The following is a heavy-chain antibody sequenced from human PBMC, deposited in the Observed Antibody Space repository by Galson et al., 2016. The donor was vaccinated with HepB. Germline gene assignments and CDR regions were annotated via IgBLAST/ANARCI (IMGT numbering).Heavy chain of an antibody. CDR2: ISSWGSTI. CDR1: GLTFSRFE. D-gene: IGHD1-26*01. J-gene: IGHJ4*02. Sequence: SLRLSCAASGLTFSRFEMNWVRQSPGKGLECVSYISSWGSTIYYADSVKGRFTISRDNAKNSVYLQMNSLRGADSAIYYCAGGELRGGLDYWGQGALVTVSS. V-gene: IGHV3-48*03. CDR3: AGGELRGGLDY.